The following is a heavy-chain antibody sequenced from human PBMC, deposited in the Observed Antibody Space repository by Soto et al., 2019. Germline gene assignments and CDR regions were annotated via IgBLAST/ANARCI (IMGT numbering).Heavy chain of an antibody. CDR3: ARILVVPAAISYYYGMDV. J-gene: IGHJ6*02. CDR1: GFSLSTSGMC. V-gene: IGHV2-70*01. CDR2: IDWDDDK. D-gene: IGHD2-2*01. Sequence: GSGPTLVNPTQTLTLTCTFSGFSLSTSGMCVSWIRQPPGKALEWLALIDWDDDKYYSTSLKTRLTISKDTSKNQVVLTMTNMDPVDTATYYCARILVVPAAISYYYGMDVWGQGTTVTVSS.